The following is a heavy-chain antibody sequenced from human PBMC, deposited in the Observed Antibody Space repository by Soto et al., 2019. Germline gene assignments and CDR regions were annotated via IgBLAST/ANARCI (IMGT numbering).Heavy chain of an antibody. CDR1: GGSISSYY. D-gene: IGHD6-19*01. V-gene: IGHV4-34*01. CDR2: INHSGST. CDR3: ARALVAGTSLSAFDI. Sequence: SETLSLTCTVSGGSISSYYWSWIRQPPGKGLEWIGEINHSGSTNYNPSLKSRVTISVDTSKNQFSLKLSSVTAADTAVYYCARALVAGTSLSAFDIWGQGTMVTVSS. J-gene: IGHJ3*02.